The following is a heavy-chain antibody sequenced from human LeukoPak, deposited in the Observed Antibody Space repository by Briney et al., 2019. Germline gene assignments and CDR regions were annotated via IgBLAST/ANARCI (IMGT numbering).Heavy chain of an antibody. V-gene: IGHV4-31*03. J-gene: IGHJ4*02. CDR2: IFYSGGT. CDR3: ARAPHHYDTSGYFFDY. D-gene: IGHD3-22*01. Sequence: SETLSLTCTVSGGSINSGGYYWSWIRQHPGKGLEWIGYIFYSGGTYYNPSLKSRLTISVDTSKNQFSLKLSSVTAADTAVYYCARAPHHYDTSGYFFDYWGQGTLVTVSS. CDR1: GGSINSGGYY.